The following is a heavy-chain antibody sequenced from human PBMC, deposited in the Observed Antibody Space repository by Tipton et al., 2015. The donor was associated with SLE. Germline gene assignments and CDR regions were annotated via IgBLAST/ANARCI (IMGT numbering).Heavy chain of an antibody. V-gene: IGHV4-39*07. CDR1: GGSISSSNNY. D-gene: IGHD1-26*01. Sequence: TLSLTCTVSGGSISSSNNYWDWIRQPPGKGLQWIGEMNYGGRTNYSPSLKSRVTISVATSKNQCSLKLTSVTAADTAVYYCARGGSNYGYDAFDLWGQGAMVTVSS. CDR3: ARGGSNYGYDAFDL. J-gene: IGHJ3*01. CDR2: MNYGGRT.